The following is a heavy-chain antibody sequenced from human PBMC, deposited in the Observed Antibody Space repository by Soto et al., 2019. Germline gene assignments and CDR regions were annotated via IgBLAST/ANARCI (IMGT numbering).Heavy chain of an antibody. CDR3: ARIVNNGYCSSTRCYSAGAFDI. J-gene: IGHJ3*02. Sequence: QVQLQESGPGLVKPSETLSLTYTVSGGSISSYYWSWIRQPPGKGLEWIGYIYYSGSTNYNPSLTSRVTISVDTSKNQFPPKLSSVTAADTAVYYCARIVNNGYCSSTRCYSAGAFDIWGQGTMVTVSS. D-gene: IGHD2-2*01. V-gene: IGHV4-59*08. CDR2: IYYSGST. CDR1: GGSISSYY.